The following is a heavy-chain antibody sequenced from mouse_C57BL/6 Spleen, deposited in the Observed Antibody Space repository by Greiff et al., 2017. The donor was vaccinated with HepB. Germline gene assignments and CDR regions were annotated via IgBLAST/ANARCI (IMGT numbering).Heavy chain of an antibody. CDR2: IYPGDGDT. D-gene: IGHD2-1*01. CDR1: GYAFSSYW. V-gene: IGHV1-80*01. J-gene: IGHJ2*01. Sequence: VQLQQSGAELVKPGASVKISCKASGYAFSSYWMNWVKQRPGKGLEWIGQIYPGDGDTNYNGKFKGKATLTADKSSSTAYMQLSSLTSEDSAVYFCARDGNYAYHFDYWGQGTTLTVSS. CDR3: ARDGNYAYHFDY.